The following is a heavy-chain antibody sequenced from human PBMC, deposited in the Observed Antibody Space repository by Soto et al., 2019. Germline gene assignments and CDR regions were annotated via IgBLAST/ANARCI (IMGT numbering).Heavy chain of an antibody. D-gene: IGHD3-10*02. J-gene: IGHJ6*02. CDR3: ARGTVYVPFLFPCLDD. CDR2: INQSGST. Sequence: SETLSLSCAVYGESLSAYYWTWIRQPPGKGLEWIGEINQSGSTNYNPSLKSRVTTSADTSKKHFSLKVTSVTAADTAVYYRARGTVYVPFLFPCLDDWDQGTTVTVSS. V-gene: IGHV4-34*01. CDR1: GESLSAYY.